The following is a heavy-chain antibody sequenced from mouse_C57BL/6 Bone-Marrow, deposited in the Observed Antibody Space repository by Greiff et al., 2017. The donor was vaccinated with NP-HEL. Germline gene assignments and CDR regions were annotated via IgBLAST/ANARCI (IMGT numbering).Heavy chain of an antibody. J-gene: IGHJ4*01. V-gene: IGHV1-74*01. D-gene: IGHD1-1*01. CDR1: GYTFTSYW. CDR2: IHPSDSDT. CDR3: AMGGNYYYGSSVYAMDY. Sequence: VQLQQPGAELVKPGASVKVSCKASGYTFTSYWMHWVKQRPGQGLEWIGRIHPSDSDTNYNQKFKGKATLTVDKSSSTAYMQLSSLTSEDSAVYYCAMGGNYYYGSSVYAMDYWGQGTSVTVSS.